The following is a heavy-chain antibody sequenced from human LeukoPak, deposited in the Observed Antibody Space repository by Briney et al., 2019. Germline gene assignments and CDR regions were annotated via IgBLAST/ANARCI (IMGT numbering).Heavy chain of an antibody. V-gene: IGHV4-61*02. D-gene: IGHD3-22*01. CDR2: IYTSGST. J-gene: IGHJ5*02. CDR1: GGSISSGSYY. Sequence: SETLSLTCTVSGGSISSGSYYWSWIRQPAGKGLEWIGRIYTSGSTNYNPSLKSRVTISVDTSKNQFSLKLSSVTAADTAVYYCARDCYYDSSGYYANWFDPWGQGTLVTVSS. CDR3: ARDCYYDSSGYYANWFDP.